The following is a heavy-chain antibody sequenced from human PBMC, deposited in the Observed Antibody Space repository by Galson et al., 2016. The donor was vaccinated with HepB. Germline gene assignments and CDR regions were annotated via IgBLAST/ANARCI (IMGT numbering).Heavy chain of an antibody. CDR2: IYHSGST. CDR3: ARVRSRGHYFDY. Sequence: TLSLTCAVSGGSISSGDYSWSWIRQPPGKGLEWIGYIYHSGSTYHNPSLKSRVTISVDKSKNQFSLKLSSVTAADTAVYYCARVRSRGHYFDYWGQGTLVTVSS. D-gene: IGHD6-25*01. CDR1: GGSISSGDYS. J-gene: IGHJ4*02. V-gene: IGHV4-30-2*01.